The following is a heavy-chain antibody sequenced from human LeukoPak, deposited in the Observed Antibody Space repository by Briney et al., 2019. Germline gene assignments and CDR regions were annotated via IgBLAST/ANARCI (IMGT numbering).Heavy chain of an antibody. CDR1: GFTFSSYE. V-gene: IGHV3-48*03. D-gene: IGHD5-18*01. CDR2: ISSSGSTI. Sequence: GGSLRLSCAASGFTFSSYEMNWVRQAPGKGLEWVSYISSSGSTIYYADSVKGRFTISRDNSKNSLYLQMNSLRTEDTALYYCAKDRTRGYSKYYYMDVWGKGTTVTVSS. J-gene: IGHJ6*03. CDR3: AKDRTRGYSKYYYMDV.